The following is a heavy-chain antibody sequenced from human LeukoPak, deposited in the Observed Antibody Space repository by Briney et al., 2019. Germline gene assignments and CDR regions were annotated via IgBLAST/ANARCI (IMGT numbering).Heavy chain of an antibody. V-gene: IGHV3-7*03. CDR1: GSTFSSYW. CDR3: ARDQVVVAATDYYYYGMDV. J-gene: IGHJ6*04. Sequence: GGSLRLSCAASGSTFSSYWMSWVRQAPGKGLEWVANIKQDGSEKYYVDSVKGRFTISRDNAKNSLYLQMNSLRAEDTAVYYCARDQVVVAATDYYYYGMDVWGKGTTVTVSS. CDR2: IKQDGSEK. D-gene: IGHD2-15*01.